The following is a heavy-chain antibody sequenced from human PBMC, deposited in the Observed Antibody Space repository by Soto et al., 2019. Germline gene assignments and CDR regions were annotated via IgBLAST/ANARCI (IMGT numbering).Heavy chain of an antibody. V-gene: IGHV3-23*01. CDR2: ISGSGGST. CDR1: GFTFSSYA. D-gene: IGHD6-6*01. Sequence: EVQLLESGGGLVQPGGSLRLSCAASGFTFSSYAMSWVRQAPGKGLEWVSAISGSGGSTYYADSVKGRFTISRDNSKNTMYLQMNSLRAEATAVNYCAKPSGPSIVARRDYYYGMDVWGQGTTVTVSS. J-gene: IGHJ6*02. CDR3: AKPSGPSIVARRDYYYGMDV.